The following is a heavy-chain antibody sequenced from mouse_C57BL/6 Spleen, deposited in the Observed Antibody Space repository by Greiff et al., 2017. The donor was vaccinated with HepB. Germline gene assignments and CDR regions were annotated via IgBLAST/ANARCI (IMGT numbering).Heavy chain of an antibody. CDR2: ISSGSSTI. J-gene: IGHJ4*01. D-gene: IGHD3-2*02. CDR3: ARPGAAQAIYYAMDY. Sequence: EVQVVESGGGLVKPGGSLKLSCAASGFTFSDYGMHWVRQAPEKGLEWVAYISSGSSTIYYADTVKGRFTISRDNAKITLFLQMTSLRSEDTAMYYCARPGAAQAIYYAMDYWGQGTSVTVSS. CDR1: GFTFSDYG. V-gene: IGHV5-17*01.